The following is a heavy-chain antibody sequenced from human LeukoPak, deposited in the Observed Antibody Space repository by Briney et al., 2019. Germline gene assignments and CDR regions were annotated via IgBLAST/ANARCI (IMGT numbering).Heavy chain of an antibody. Sequence: QSGGSLRLSCAASGFTFSSYAMSWVRQAPGKGLEWVSAISGSGGSTYYADSVKGRFTISRDNSKNTLYLQMNSLRAEDTAVYYCAKDRAYCGGDCYSWGAWDYWGQGTLVTVSS. CDR3: AKDRAYCGGDCYSWGAWDY. V-gene: IGHV3-23*01. CDR1: GFTFSSYA. J-gene: IGHJ4*02. D-gene: IGHD2-21*02. CDR2: ISGSGGST.